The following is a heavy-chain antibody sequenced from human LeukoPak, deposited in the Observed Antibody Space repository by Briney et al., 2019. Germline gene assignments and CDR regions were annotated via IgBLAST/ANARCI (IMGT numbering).Heavy chain of an antibody. Sequence: GGSLRLSCAASGFTFSSYSMNWVRQAPGKGLEWVSYISSSSSTIYYADSVKGRFTISRDNAKNSLYLQMNSLRAEDTAVYYCAREYRLHYYYYMDVWGKGTTVTVSS. CDR1: GFTFSSYS. J-gene: IGHJ6*03. D-gene: IGHD2-2*02. V-gene: IGHV3-48*04. CDR3: AREYRLHYYYYMDV. CDR2: ISSSSSTI.